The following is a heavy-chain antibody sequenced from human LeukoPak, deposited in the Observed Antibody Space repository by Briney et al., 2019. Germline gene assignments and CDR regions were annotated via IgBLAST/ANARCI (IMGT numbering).Heavy chain of an antibody. CDR1: GLTFSNYA. J-gene: IGHJ4*02. Sequence: GGSLRLSCAASGLTFSNYAMNWVRQASGGGLEWVSGITDSGRKTYYADSVKGRFSISRDNSKNTLYLQMNSLRAEDTAVYYCAIWGPPAAAGFDYWGQGTLVTVSS. CDR2: ITDSGRKT. V-gene: IGHV3-23*01. D-gene: IGHD6-13*01. CDR3: AIWGPPAAAGFDY.